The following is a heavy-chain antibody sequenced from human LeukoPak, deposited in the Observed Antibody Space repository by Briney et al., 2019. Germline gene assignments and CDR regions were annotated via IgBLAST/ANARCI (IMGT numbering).Heavy chain of an antibody. CDR1: GGSISSYY. Sequence: SETLSLTCTVSGGSISSYYWSWIRQPAGKGLEWIGRIYSDGNTNYNPSFKSRVTMSVDTSRNQFSLRLTSVTAADTAVYYCARFSSSNGNWYPEDSWGQGTPVTVSS. J-gene: IGHJ4*02. D-gene: IGHD6-13*01. CDR2: IYSDGNT. V-gene: IGHV4-4*07. CDR3: ARFSSSNGNWYPEDS.